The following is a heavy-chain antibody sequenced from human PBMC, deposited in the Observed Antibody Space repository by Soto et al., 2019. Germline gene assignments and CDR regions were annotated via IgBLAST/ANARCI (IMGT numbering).Heavy chain of an antibody. D-gene: IGHD3-22*01. J-gene: IGHJ1*01. V-gene: IGHV3-53*01. CDR1: GFTVSSDY. CDR2: IYSGGST. CDR3: ARDRVESGYPEYFQH. Sequence: EVQLVESGGCLIQPGGSLRLSCAASGFTVSSDYMSRVRQAPGKGLEWVSVIYSGGSTYYADSVKGRFTISRDNSKNTLYLQMNSLRAEDTAVYYCARDRVESGYPEYFQHWGQGTLVTVSS.